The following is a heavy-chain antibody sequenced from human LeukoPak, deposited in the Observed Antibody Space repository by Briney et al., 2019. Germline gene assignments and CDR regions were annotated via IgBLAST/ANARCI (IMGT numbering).Heavy chain of an antibody. CDR3: ASGRGYGDYPLDY. CDR2: FDPEDGET. J-gene: IGHJ4*02. V-gene: IGHV1-24*01. CDR1: GYTLTELS. D-gene: IGHD4-17*01. Sequence: GASVKVSCKVSGYTLTELSMHWVRQAPGKGLEWMGGFDPEDGETIYAQKFQGRVTMTEDTSTDTAYMELSRLSSDDTAVYYCASGRGYGDYPLDYWGQGTLVTVSS.